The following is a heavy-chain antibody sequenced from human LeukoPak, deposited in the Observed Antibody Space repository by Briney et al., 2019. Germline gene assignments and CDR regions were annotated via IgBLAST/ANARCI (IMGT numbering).Heavy chain of an antibody. CDR2: IRHDESNK. J-gene: IGHJ3*01. D-gene: IGHD5-24*01. V-gene: IGHV3-30*02. CDR1: GFTFRSFG. Sequence: GGSLRLSCAASGFTFRSFGMHWVRQAPGKGLEWVAFIRHDESNKYYADSVKGRFTISRDISKNTLYLQMNSLRAEDTAVYYCAMKAVPRPRLHDAFDFWGQGTVVSVSS. CDR3: AMKAVPRPRLHDAFDF.